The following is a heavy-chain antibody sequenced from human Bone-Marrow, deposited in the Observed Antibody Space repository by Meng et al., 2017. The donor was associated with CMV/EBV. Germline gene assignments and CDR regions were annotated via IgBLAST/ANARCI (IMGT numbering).Heavy chain of an antibody. V-gene: IGHV3-23*01. CDR1: GLAFISDA. Sequence: GLAFISDAMSGVSQDPGKGLEWVSLIYGSGDTTYYADSVGGWFTISRDNSKNTLCLQMNGLRADDTAVYSCAKMWGSGTYFNFFDFWGRGTLVTVSS. CDR3: AKMWGSGTYFNFFDF. J-gene: IGHJ4*02. CDR2: IYGSGDTT. D-gene: IGHD3-10*01.